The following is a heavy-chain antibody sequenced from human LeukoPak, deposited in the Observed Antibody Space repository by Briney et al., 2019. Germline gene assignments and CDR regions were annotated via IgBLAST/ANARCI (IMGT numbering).Heavy chain of an antibody. CDR2: IIPIFGTA. J-gene: IGHJ4*02. V-gene: IGHV1-69*13. Sequence: ASVKVSCKASGGTFSSYAISWVRQAPGQGLEWMGGIIPIFGTANYAQKFQGRVTITADESTSTAYVELSSLRSEDTAVYYCARPPQVGATYYFDYWGQGTLVTVSS. D-gene: IGHD1-26*01. CDR3: ARPPQVGATYYFDY. CDR1: GGTFSSYA.